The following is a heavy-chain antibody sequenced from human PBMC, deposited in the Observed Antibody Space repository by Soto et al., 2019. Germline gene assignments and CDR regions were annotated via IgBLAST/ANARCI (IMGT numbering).Heavy chain of an antibody. J-gene: IGHJ4*02. CDR1: GGSISSYY. D-gene: IGHD6-6*01. Sequence: SETLSLTCTVSGGSISSYYWSWIRQPPGKGLEWIGYIYYSGSTNYNPSPKSRVTISVDTSKNQFSLKLSSVTAADTAVYYCARDAPPARLFDYWGQGTLVTVSS. CDR3: ARDAPPARLFDY. CDR2: IYYSGST. V-gene: IGHV4-59*01.